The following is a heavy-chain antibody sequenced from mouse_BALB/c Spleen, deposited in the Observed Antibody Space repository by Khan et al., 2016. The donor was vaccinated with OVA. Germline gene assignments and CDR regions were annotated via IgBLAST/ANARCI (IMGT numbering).Heavy chain of an antibody. CDR1: GFTFSSYG. J-gene: IGHJ2*01. V-gene: IGHV5-17*02. CDR2: ISGDSSTI. Sequence: EVQLVESGGGLVQPGGSRKLSCAASGFTFSSYGMHWVRQAPEKGLEWVAYISGDSSTIYYADTVKGRFTISRDHPKISLFPQITSLMAEDTAMYYCATSYYYGYYFDYWGPGTTLTVSS. D-gene: IGHD1-1*01. CDR3: ATSYYYGYYFDY.